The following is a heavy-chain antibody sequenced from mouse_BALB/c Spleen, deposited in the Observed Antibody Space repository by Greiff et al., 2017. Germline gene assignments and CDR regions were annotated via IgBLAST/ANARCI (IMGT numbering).Heavy chain of an antibody. CDR3: ARDYGYPYAMDY. V-gene: IGHV7-3*02. CDR2: IRNKANGYTT. CDR1: GFTFTDYY. D-gene: IGHD2-2*01. Sequence: EVKLVESGGGLVQPGGSLRLSCATSGFTFTDYYMRWVRQPPGKALEWLGFIRNKANGYTTEYSASVKGRFTISRDNSQSILYLQMNTLRAEDSATYYCARDYGYPYAMDYWGQGTSVTVSS. J-gene: IGHJ4*01.